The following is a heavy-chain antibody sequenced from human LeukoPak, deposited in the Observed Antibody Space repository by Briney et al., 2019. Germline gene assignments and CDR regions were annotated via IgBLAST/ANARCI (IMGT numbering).Heavy chain of an antibody. CDR3: AKMQGYFDY. J-gene: IGHJ4*02. Sequence: GGSLRLSCAVSGITLSNYGMSWVRQAPGKGLEWVAGISDSGGRTNYADSVKGRFTISRDNPKNTLYLQMNSLRAEDTAVYYCAKMQGYFDYWGQGTLVPVSS. V-gene: IGHV3-23*01. CDR2: ISDSGGRT. CDR1: GITLSNYG.